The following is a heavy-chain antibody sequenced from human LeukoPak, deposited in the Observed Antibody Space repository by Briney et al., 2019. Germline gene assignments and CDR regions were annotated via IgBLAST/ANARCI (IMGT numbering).Heavy chain of an antibody. CDR3: AIFRTTGSSVHY. D-gene: IGHD6-6*01. CDR1: GYTFTSYY. J-gene: IGHJ4*02. CDR2: INPSGGST. V-gene: IGHV1-46*01. Sequence: GASVKVSCRASGYTFTSYYMHWVRQAPGQGLEWMGIINPSGGSTSYAQKFQGRVTMTRDTSTSTVYMELSSLRSEDTAVYYCAIFRTTGSSVHYWGQGTLVTVSS.